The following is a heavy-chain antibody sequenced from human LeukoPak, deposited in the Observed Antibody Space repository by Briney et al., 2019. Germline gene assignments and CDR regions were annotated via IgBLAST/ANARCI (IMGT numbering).Heavy chain of an antibody. Sequence: ASVKVSCKASGGTFSSYAISWVRQAPGQGLEWMGGIIPIFGTANYAQKFQGRVTITADESMSTAYMELSSLRSEDTAVYYCASEPPPEYYYGMDVWGQGTTVTVSS. V-gene: IGHV1-69*13. D-gene: IGHD1-14*01. J-gene: IGHJ6*02. CDR2: IIPIFGTA. CDR3: ASEPPPEYYYGMDV. CDR1: GGTFSSYA.